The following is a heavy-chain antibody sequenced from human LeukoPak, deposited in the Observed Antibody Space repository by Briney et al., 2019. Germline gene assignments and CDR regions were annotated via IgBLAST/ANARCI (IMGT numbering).Heavy chain of an antibody. CDR2: IYYSGST. CDR3: ARHTGYLDY. Sequence: PSEPLSLTCTVPGGSISSYYWSWIRQPTGKGLEWIGYIYYSGSTNYNPSLKSRVTISVDTSKNQFSLKLSSMTAADTAVYYCARHTGYLDYWGQGTLVTVSS. V-gene: IGHV4-59*08. D-gene: IGHD1-14*01. CDR1: GGSISSYY. J-gene: IGHJ4*02.